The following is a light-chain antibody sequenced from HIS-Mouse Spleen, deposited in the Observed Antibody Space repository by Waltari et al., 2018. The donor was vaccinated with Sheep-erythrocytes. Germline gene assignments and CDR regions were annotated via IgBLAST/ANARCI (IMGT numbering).Light chain of an antibody. CDR2: EGS. CDR1: SSDGGSYNT. CDR3: CSYAGSSTPWV. Sequence: QPALTQPASVSGSPGQSITISCTGTSSDGGSYNTVLWYQQHPGKAPKLMIYEGSKRPSGVSNRFSGSKSGNTASLTISGLQAEDEADYYCCSYAGSSTPWVFGGGTKLTVL. J-gene: IGLJ3*02. V-gene: IGLV2-23*01.